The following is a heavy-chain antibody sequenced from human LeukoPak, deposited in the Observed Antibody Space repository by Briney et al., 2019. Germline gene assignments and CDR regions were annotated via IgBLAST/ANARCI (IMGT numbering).Heavy chain of an antibody. J-gene: IGHJ5*02. Sequence: GRSLRLSCAASGFTFSSYAMHWVRQAPGKGLEWVAVISYDGSNKYYADSVKGRFTISRDNSKNTLYLQMNSLRAEDTAVYYCARDPTLYYYDSSGYYPNWFDPWGQGTLVTVSS. CDR2: ISYDGSNK. CDR1: GFTFSSYA. D-gene: IGHD3-22*01. CDR3: ARDPTLYYYDSSGYYPNWFDP. V-gene: IGHV3-30-3*01.